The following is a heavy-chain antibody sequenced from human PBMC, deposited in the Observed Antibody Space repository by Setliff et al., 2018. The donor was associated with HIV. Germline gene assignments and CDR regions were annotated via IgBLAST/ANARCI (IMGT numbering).Heavy chain of an antibody. CDR3: ARDAARRAAADTPVWFAP. CDR2: ISPYNGHT. D-gene: IGHD6-13*01. CDR1: GYTFIGYG. V-gene: IGHV1-18*01. J-gene: IGHJ5*02. Sequence: ASVKVSCKASGYTFIGYGISWVRQAPGQGLEWMGWISPYNGHTNYAQKVQGRVTMTRDTFTSTAYMELRSLRSDDTAVYYCARDAARRAAADTPVWFAPWGQGTLVTFSS.